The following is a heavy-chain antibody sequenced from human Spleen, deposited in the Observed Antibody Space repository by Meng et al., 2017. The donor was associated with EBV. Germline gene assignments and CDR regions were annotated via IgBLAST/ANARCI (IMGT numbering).Heavy chain of an antibody. CDR2: IYESRST. CDR1: GGSISNSGYY. J-gene: IGHJ4*02. D-gene: IGHD6-13*01. CDR3: ARQIWQQLVVTFDH. Sequence: QLQLQESGPGLVKPSXXLSLTXXFSGGSISNSGYYWGWIRQPPGKGLEWIGSIYESRSTYYNPSLKSRVTISVDTSKNHFSLNLNSVTAADTAVYYCARQIWQQLVVTFDHWGQGPLVTVSS. V-gene: IGHV4-39*07.